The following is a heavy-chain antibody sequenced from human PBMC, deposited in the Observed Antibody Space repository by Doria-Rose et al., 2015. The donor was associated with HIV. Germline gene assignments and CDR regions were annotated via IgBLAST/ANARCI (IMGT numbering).Heavy chain of an antibody. J-gene: IGHJ4*02. V-gene: IGHV4-30-4*01. CDR1: GDSISSGDSF. D-gene: IGHD3-10*01. CDR3: ARARNYGFPHFFDF. Sequence: QVQLQESGPGLVRPSQTLSLTCTVSGDSISSGDSFWSWIRQHPVKRPAWHRYISSSGTTYYYPSLRGRLTISLDASKNQFSLDLNSVTAAGTAVYYCARARNYGFPHFFDFWGQGTLVTVSS. CDR2: ISSSGTT.